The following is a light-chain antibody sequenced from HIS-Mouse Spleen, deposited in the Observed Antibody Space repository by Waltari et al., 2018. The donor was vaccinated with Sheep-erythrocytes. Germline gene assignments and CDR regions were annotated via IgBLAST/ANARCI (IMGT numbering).Light chain of an antibody. J-gene: IGKJ2*01. CDR2: DAS. CDR1: QGISSY. CDR3: QQSYSTLYT. Sequence: AIRMTQSPSSFSASTGDRVTITCRASQGISSYLAWYQQKPGKAPKLLIYDASSLESGVPSRFSGSGSGTDFTLTISSLQPEDFATYYCQQSYSTLYTFGQGTKLEIK. V-gene: IGKV1-8*01.